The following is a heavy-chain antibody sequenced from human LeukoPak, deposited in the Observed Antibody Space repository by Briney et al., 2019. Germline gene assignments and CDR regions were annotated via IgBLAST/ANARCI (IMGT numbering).Heavy chain of an antibody. CDR3: AKAPATGEGYYFYYMDV. CDR2: VNGRGATT. V-gene: IGHV3-23*01. CDR1: GFTFSDYA. J-gene: IGHJ6*03. D-gene: IGHD7-27*01. Sequence: TGGSLRLSCAASGFASGFTFSDYAVSSVRQAPGKGPEWVASVNGRGATTYYADSVRGRFTISRDTSKNTIYLQMISLGADDTAVYFCAKAPATGEGYYFYYMDVWGKGTTVTVSS.